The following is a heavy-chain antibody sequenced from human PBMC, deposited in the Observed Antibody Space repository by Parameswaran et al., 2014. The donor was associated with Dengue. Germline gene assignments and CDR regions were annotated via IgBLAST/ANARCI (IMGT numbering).Heavy chain of an antibody. CDR2: IYWDDDK. V-gene: IGHV2-5*08. CDR3: AHRPRGGYSRKGDYFDY. Sequence: ARWIRQPPGKALEWLALIYWDDDKRYSPSLKSRLTITKDTSKNQVVLTMTNMDPVDTATYYCAHRPRGGYSRKGDYFDYWGQGTLVTVSS. J-gene: IGHJ4*02. D-gene: IGHD6-13*01.